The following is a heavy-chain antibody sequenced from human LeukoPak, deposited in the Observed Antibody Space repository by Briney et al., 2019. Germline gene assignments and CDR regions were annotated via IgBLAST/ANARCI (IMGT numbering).Heavy chain of an antibody. CDR2: ISSNGGST. Sequence: PGWSLRLSCAASGFTFSSYAMHWVRQAPGKGLEYVSAISSNGGSTFYADSVRGRFTISRDNSKNTLYLQMGSLRSEDMAVYYCARAFGAENFDYWGQGTLVTVSS. CDR1: GFTFSSYA. J-gene: IGHJ4*02. CDR3: ARAFGAENFDY. D-gene: IGHD1-26*01. V-gene: IGHV3-64*02.